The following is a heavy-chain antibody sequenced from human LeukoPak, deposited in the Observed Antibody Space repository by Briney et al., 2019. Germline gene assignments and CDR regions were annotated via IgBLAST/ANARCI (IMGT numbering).Heavy chain of an antibody. CDR1: GGSISSSSYY. J-gene: IGHJ4*02. V-gene: IGHV4-39*07. CDR3: ARRRYYYDSSGYYL. CDR2: IYYSGST. Sequence: PSETLSLTCTVSGGSISSSSYYWGWIRQPPGKGLEWIGSIYYSGSTYYNPSLKSRVTISVDKSKNQFSLKLSSETAADTAVYYCARRRYYYDSSGYYLWGQGTLVTVSS. D-gene: IGHD3-22*01.